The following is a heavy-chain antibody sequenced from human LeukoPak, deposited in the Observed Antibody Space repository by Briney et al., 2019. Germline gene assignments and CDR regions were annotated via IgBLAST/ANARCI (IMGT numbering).Heavy chain of an antibody. Sequence: GGSLRLSCTASGFTFYNSAMTWVRQAPGKGLEWVSSISSSSSYIYYADSVKGRFTISRDNAKNSLYLQMNSLRAEDTAVYYCARDAGAARRYGMDVWGQGTTVTVSS. CDR2: ISSSSSYI. CDR1: GFTFYNSA. D-gene: IGHD2-8*02. CDR3: ARDAGAARRYGMDV. V-gene: IGHV3-21*01. J-gene: IGHJ6*02.